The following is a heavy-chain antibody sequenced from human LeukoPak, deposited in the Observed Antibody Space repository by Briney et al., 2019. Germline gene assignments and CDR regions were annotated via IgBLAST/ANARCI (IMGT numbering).Heavy chain of an antibody. Sequence: SETLSLTCAVSGGSISSGGYSWSWIRQPPGKGLEWIGYIYHSGSTYYNPSLKSRVTISVDRSKNQFSLKLSSVTAADTAVYYCARMVRGASNWFDPWGQGTLVTVSS. CDR3: ARMVRGASNWFDP. J-gene: IGHJ5*02. CDR1: GGSISSGGYS. CDR2: IYHSGST. D-gene: IGHD3-10*01. V-gene: IGHV4-30-2*01.